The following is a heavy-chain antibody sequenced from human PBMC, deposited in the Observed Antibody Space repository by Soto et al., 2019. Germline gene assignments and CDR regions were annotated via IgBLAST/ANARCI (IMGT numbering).Heavy chain of an antibody. V-gene: IGHV4-39*01. CDR2: IYYSGST. Sequence: SETLSLTCTVYGGSISSSSYYWGWIRQPPGKGLEWIGSIYYSGSTYYNPSLKSRVTISVDTSKNQFSLKLSSVTAADTAVYYCARVGSRRLQRPDWFDPWGQGTLVTVSS. J-gene: IGHJ5*02. CDR1: GGSISSSSYY. CDR3: ARVGSRRLQRPDWFDP. D-gene: IGHD1-26*01.